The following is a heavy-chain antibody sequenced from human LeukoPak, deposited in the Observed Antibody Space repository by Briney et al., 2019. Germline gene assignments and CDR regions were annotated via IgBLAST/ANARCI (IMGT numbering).Heavy chain of an antibody. CDR3: ARTYIVVVPAATRVNWFDP. V-gene: IGHV4-61*01. CDR1: GYSISSGYY. D-gene: IGHD2-2*01. J-gene: IGHJ5*02. Sequence: SETLSLTCTVSGYSISSGYYWSWIRQPPGKGLEWIGYIYYSGSTNYNPSLKSRVTISVDTSKNQFSLKLSSVTAADTAVYYCARTYIVVVPAATRVNWFDPWGQGTLVTVSS. CDR2: IYYSGST.